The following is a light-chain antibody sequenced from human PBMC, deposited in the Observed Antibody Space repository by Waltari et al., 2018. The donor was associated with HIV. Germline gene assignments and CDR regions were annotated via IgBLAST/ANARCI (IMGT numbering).Light chain of an antibody. CDR2: EDS. CDR3: YSTDSAGTLVV. V-gene: IGLV3-10*01. CDR1: AFTDKY. Sequence: SYELTQTPSVSVSPGQTAKNTCFGDAFTDKYGYCFQQKSGQAPLLVIYEDSKRPSWIPERFSGSTSGTTTTLTISGAQVDDEGDYYCYSTDSAGTLVVFGGGTKLTVL. J-gene: IGLJ2*01.